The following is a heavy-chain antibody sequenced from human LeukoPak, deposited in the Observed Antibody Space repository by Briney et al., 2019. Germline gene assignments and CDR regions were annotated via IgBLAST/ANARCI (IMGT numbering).Heavy chain of an antibody. CDR1: GGSISSYY. CDR3: ARDQGYYDSSGYYYY. D-gene: IGHD3-22*01. Sequence: PSETLSLTCTVSGGSISSYYWSWIRQPPGKGLEWVGYIYYSGSTNYNPSLKSRVTISVDTSKNQFSLKLSSVTAADTAVYYCARDQGYYDSSGYYYYWGQGTLVTVSS. CDR2: IYYSGST. V-gene: IGHV4-59*01. J-gene: IGHJ4*02.